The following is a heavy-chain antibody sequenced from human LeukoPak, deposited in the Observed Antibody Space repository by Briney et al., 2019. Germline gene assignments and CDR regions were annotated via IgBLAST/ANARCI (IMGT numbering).Heavy chain of an antibody. D-gene: IGHD2-2*01. V-gene: IGHV3-33*03. CDR1: GFTFSSYG. CDR3: ARPSGSTSSNRFDP. CDR2: IWYDGSNK. Sequence: GGSLRLSCAASGFTFSSYGMHWVRQAPGKGLEWVAVIWYDGSNKYYADSVKGRFTISRDNAKNTLYLQMNSLRAEDTAVYYCARPSGSTSSNRFDPWGQGTLVTVSS. J-gene: IGHJ5*02.